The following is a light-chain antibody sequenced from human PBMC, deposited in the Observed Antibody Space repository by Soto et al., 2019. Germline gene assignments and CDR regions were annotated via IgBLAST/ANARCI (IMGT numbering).Light chain of an antibody. CDR2: AAS. J-gene: IGKJ3*01. V-gene: IGKV1-39*01. Sequence: DIQMTQSPSSLSASVGDRVTITCRASQSISSYLNWYQQRPGKAPKLLIDAASSLQSGVPSRFSGSISGTDFTLTISSLQPEDFATYYCQQSYNTPLTFGPGTKVDIK. CDR3: QQSYNTPLT. CDR1: QSISSY.